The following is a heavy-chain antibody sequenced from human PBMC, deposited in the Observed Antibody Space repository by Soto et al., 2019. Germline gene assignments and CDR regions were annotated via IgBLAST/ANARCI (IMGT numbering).Heavy chain of an antibody. CDR1: ELTFSTYE. V-gene: IGHV3-48*03. CDR3: VRFGGAAAGPGDY. J-gene: IGHJ4*02. D-gene: IGHD6-13*01. CDR2: ISSSGTTI. Sequence: EVQLVESGGGSVQPGGSLRLSCVASELTFSTYEMNWVRQAPGKGLEWVSYISSSGTTIYYTDSVKGRFTISRDNAKSSLYLQMNSLRAEDTAIYYCVRFGGAAAGPGDYWGQGTLVTVSS.